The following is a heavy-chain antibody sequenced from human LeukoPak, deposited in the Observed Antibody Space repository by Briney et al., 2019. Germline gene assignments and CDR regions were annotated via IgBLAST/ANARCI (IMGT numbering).Heavy chain of an antibody. D-gene: IGHD3-16*02. CDR3: AREGDYVWVSYRENKDDAFDI. J-gene: IGHJ3*02. CDR2: ISSSSSTI. CDR1: GFTFSRYE. Sequence: GGSLRLSCAASGFTFSRYEMNWLRQAPGKGLEWVSYISSSSSTIYYADSVKGRFTISRDNAKNSLYLQMNSLRAEDTAVYYCAREGDYVWVSYRENKDDAFDIWGQGTMVTVSS. V-gene: IGHV3-48*03.